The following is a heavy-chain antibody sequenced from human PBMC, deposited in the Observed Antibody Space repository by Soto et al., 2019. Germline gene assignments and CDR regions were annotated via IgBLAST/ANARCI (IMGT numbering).Heavy chain of an antibody. CDR1: GGSVSSPTYY. V-gene: IGHV4-61*01. CDR2: MYYSGST. Sequence: QVQLQASGPGLVKPSETLSLTCTVSGGSVSSPTYYWSWIRQPPGKGLEWIGYMYYSGSTNYNPSLKRRVTISLGTAKNSFSLKLIYVTAADTAVYYCAGGRGHVTNWFDPWGQGTLVTVSS. CDR3: AGGRGHVTNWFDP. D-gene: IGHD2-21*02. J-gene: IGHJ5*02.